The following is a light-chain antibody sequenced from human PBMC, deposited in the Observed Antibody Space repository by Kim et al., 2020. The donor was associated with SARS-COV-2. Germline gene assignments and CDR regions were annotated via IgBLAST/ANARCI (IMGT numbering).Light chain of an antibody. CDR1: QSVSSN. CDR2: GAS. CDR3: QQYNNWPPWT. J-gene: IGKJ1*01. Sequence: SAGERATRSCRASQSVSSNLPWYQQKPGQAPRLLIYGASTRATGIPARFSGSGSGTEFTLTISSLQSEDFAVYYCQQYNNWPPWTFGQGTKVDIK. V-gene: IGKV3-15*01.